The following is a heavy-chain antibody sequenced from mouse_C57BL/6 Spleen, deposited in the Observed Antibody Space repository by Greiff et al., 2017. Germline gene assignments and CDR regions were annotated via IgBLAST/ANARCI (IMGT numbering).Heavy chain of an antibody. D-gene: IGHD1-1*01. CDR1: GYTFTSYW. CDR2: IYPGSGST. J-gene: IGHJ2*01. Sequence: VQLQQPGAELVKPGASVKMSCKASGYTFTSYWITWVKQRPGQGLEWIGDIYPGSGSTNYNEKFKSKATLTVDTSSSTAYMQLSSLTSEDSAVYYCARGGFITYYFDYWGQGTTLTVSS. V-gene: IGHV1-55*01. CDR3: ARGGFITYYFDY.